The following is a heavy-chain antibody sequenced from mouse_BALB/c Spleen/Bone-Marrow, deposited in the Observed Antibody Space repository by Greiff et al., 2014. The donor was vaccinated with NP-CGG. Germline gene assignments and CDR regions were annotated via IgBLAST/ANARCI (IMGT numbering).Heavy chain of an antibody. J-gene: IGHJ2*01. CDR1: GYTFNSYW. D-gene: IGHD2-3*01. Sequence: QVQLQQSGAELMKPGASVKISCKATGYTFNSYWIEWVKQRPGHGLEWIGEILSGSGSTNYNEKFKGKATFTADTSSNTAYMQLSSLTSEDSAVYYCARKEGYDGYPDYWGQGTTLTVSS. CDR2: ILSGSGST. CDR3: ARKEGYDGYPDY. V-gene: IGHV1-9*01.